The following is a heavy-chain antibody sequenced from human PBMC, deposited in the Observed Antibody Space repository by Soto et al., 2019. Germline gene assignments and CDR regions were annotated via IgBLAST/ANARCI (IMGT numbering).Heavy chain of an antibody. CDR3: ARTESGTFDP. CDR1: GGSISGGGYS. Sequence: SETLCLTCAVAGGSISGGGYSWSWIRQPPGKGLEWIGYIYHSGSTYYNPSLKSRVTISVDRSKNQFSLKLSSVTAADTAVYYCARTESGTFDPWGQGTLVTVSS. V-gene: IGHV4-30-2*01. CDR2: IYHSGST. D-gene: IGHD1-7*01. J-gene: IGHJ5*02.